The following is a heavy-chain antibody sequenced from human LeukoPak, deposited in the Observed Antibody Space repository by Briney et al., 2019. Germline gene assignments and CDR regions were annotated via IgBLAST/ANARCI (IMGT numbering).Heavy chain of an antibody. Sequence: GASVKVSCKASGYTFTSYGISWVRQAPGQGLEWMGWISAYNGNTNYAQKLQGRVTMTTDTSTSTAYMELRSLRSDDTAVYYCARSEVILTGYSRSFYGMDVWGQGTTVTASS. CDR1: GYTFTSYG. CDR3: ARSEVILTGYSRSFYGMDV. D-gene: IGHD3-9*01. V-gene: IGHV1-18*01. J-gene: IGHJ6*02. CDR2: ISAYNGNT.